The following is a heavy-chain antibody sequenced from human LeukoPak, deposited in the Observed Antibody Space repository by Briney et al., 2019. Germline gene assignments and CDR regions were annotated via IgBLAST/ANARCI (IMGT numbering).Heavy chain of an antibody. V-gene: IGHV1-8*01. Sequence: ASVKVSCKASGYTFTTYDINWVRQAPGQRLEWIGWMNPNSENTGYVQKFQGRVTITRNTSISTAYMELSSLRSEDTAVYYCARFSGNDAFDIWGQGTMVTVSS. J-gene: IGHJ3*02. D-gene: IGHD1-26*01. CDR2: MNPNSENT. CDR1: GYTFTTYD. CDR3: ARFSGNDAFDI.